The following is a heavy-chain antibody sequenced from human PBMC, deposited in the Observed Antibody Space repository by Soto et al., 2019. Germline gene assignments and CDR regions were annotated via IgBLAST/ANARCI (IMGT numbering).Heavy chain of an antibody. Sequence: QVQLVQSGAEVKKPGASVKVSCKASGYTFTSYGISWVRQAPGHGLEWRGWISAYNGNTNNAQKLQGRVTMTTDTAASTAYMELRSLRYDDTAVYYCVRDAAVVLFDYWGQGTLVTVSS. J-gene: IGHJ4*02. CDR2: ISAYNGNT. CDR3: VRDAAVVLFDY. D-gene: IGHD6-19*01. V-gene: IGHV1-18*01. CDR1: GYTFTSYG.